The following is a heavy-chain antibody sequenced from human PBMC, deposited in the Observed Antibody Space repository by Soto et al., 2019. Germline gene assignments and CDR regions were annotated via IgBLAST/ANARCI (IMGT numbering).Heavy chain of an antibody. CDR3: ASLDSALPVVRAVVQDF. Sequence: EVQLVESGGALVQPGGPLRLSCEASGFTFSTSWMNWIRQVPGKGLVWVSRISPDGSDTSYADSLKGRFTVSKDNAKNMLYLQMSSLRAEDTAVYYCASLDSALPVVRAVVQDFWGRGTLVTVSS. D-gene: IGHD1-1*01. CDR2: ISPDGSDT. J-gene: IGHJ4*02. V-gene: IGHV3-74*01. CDR1: GFTFSTSW.